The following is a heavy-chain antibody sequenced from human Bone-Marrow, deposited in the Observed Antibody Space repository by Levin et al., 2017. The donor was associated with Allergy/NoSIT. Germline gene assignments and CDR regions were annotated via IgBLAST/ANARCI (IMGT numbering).Heavy chain of an antibody. CDR2: IIPILGMA. D-gene: IGHD3-22*01. Sequence: SVKVSCKTSGGTFDTYPFSWVRQAPGQGLEWMGRIIPILGMANYAQKFQGRVTISADKSTSTASFVLSSLSSEDTAIYFCETEEGNYNSGRYYYYFDAWGQGTLVTVSS. CDR1: GGTFDTYP. CDR3: ETEEGNYNSGRYYYYFDA. J-gene: IGHJ4*02. V-gene: IGHV1-69*04.